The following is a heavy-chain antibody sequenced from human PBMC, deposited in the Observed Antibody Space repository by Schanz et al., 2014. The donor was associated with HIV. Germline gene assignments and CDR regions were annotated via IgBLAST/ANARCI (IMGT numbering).Heavy chain of an antibody. CDR3: ARTSFTPGASGLKRSLYGMDV. Sequence: QVQLVQSGTEVKRPGASVKVSCKASEYSFTGYYMHWVRQAPGQGLEWMGGIIPMFGTRNFAQKFQGRVTITADESTTTAYMELSSLTSEDTAIYFCARTSFTPGASGLKRSLYGMDVWGQGTTVTVSS. CDR2: IIPMFGTR. J-gene: IGHJ6*02. D-gene: IGHD3-10*01. V-gene: IGHV1-69*01. CDR1: EYSFTGYY.